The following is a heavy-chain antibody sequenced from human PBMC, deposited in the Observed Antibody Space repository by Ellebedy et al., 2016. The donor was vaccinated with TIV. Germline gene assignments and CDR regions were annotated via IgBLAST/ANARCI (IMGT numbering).Heavy chain of an antibody. V-gene: IGHV3-7*03. J-gene: IGHJ4*02. CDR2: IKQDGSEK. Sequence: PGGSLRLSCAASGFTFSSYWMSWVRQAPGKGLEWVANIKQDGSEKYYVDSVKGRFTISRDNSKNTLYLQMNSLRAEDTAVYYCAREAVAGTLDYWGQGTLVTVSS. D-gene: IGHD6-19*01. CDR3: AREAVAGTLDY. CDR1: GFTFSSYW.